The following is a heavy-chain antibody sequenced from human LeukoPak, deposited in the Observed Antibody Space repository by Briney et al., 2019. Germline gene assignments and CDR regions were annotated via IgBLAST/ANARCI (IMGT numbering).Heavy chain of an antibody. CDR2: ISSSSGVI. D-gene: IGHD1-26*01. Sequence: PGGSLRLSCAASGFTFSIYSFNWVRQAPGKGLEWVSYISSSSGVIYYADSVKGRFTISRDSAKNSLYLQMNSLRAEDTAVFYCARGTLGADDAFDIWGQGTMVTVSS. CDR1: GFTFSIYS. CDR3: ARGTLGADDAFDI. J-gene: IGHJ3*02. V-gene: IGHV3-48*04.